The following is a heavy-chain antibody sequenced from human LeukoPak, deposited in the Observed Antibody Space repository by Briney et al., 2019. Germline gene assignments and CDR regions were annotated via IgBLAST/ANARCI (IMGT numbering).Heavy chain of an antibody. CDR1: GGSISSYY. CDR2: IYYSGST. D-gene: IGHD5-12*01. J-gene: IGHJ6*03. Sequence: SETLSLACTVSGGSISSYYWSWIRQPPGKGLEWIGYIYYSGSTNYNPSLKSRVTISVDTSKNQFSLKLSSVTAADTAVYYCARHKGGYSPYYYYYMDVWGKGTTVTVFS. CDR3: ARHKGGYSPYYYYYMDV. V-gene: IGHV4-59*08.